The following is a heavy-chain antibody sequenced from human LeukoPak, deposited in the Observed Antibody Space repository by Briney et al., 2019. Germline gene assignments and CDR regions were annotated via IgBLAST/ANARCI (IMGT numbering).Heavy chain of an antibody. J-gene: IGHJ6*03. Sequence: PSETLSLTCTVSGGSISSSSYYWGWIRQPPGKGLEWIGSIYYSGSTYYNPSLKSRVTISVDTSKNQFSLKLSSVTAADTAVYYCARVRYSPTQTTSDYMDVWGKGTTVTVSS. CDR3: ARVRYSPTQTTSDYMDV. CDR2: IYYSGST. V-gene: IGHV4-39*07. D-gene: IGHD5-12*01. CDR1: GGSISSSSYY.